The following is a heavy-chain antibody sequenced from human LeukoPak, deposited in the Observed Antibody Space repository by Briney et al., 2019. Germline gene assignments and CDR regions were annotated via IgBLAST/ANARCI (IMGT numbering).Heavy chain of an antibody. CDR2: IYYSGSI. D-gene: IGHD5-18*01. CDR3: ARGDGYSYGHFDY. CDR1: GVSISSSSYY. V-gene: IGHV4-39*07. Sequence: SETLSLTCTVSGVSISSSSYYLGWIRQPPGEGLEWIGSIYYSGSIYYNPSLKSRVTISVDTSKNQFSLKLSSVTAADTAVYYCARGDGYSYGHFDYWGQGTLVTVSS. J-gene: IGHJ4*02.